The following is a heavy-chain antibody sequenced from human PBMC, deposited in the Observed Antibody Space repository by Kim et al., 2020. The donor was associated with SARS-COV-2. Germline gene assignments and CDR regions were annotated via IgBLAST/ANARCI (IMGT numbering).Heavy chain of an antibody. J-gene: IGHJ4*02. V-gene: IGHV1-69*01. Sequence: NYAQEFQGRVTITADESTSTAYMELSSLRSEDTAVYYCARRDIAARTFDYWGQGTLVTVSS. CDR3: ARRDIAARTFDY. D-gene: IGHD6-6*01.